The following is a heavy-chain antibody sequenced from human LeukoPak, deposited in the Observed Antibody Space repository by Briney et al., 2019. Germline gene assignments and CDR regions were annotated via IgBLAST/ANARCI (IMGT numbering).Heavy chain of an antibody. D-gene: IGHD5-12*01. V-gene: IGHV4-39*07. CDR1: GVSISSSSYY. CDR3: AREGIGYVADY. Sequence: PSETLSLTCTVSGVSISSSSYYWGWIRQPPGKGLEWIGSIYYSGSTYYNPSLKSRVTISVDTSKNQFSLKLSSVTAADTAVYYCAREGIGYVADYWGQGTLVTVSS. J-gene: IGHJ4*02. CDR2: IYYSGST.